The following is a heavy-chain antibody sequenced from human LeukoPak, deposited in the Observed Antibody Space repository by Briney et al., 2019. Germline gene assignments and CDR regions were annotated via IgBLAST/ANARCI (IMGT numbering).Heavy chain of an antibody. CDR3: ARVPRYYDFWSGYYYFWFDP. Sequence: MPSETLSLTCNVSGASFSGYYWSWIRQSPGKGLEWIGSIYYSGSTYYNPSLKSRVTISVDTSKNQFSLKLSSVTAADTAVYYCARVPRYYDFWSGYYYFWFDPWGQGTLVTVSS. V-gene: IGHV4-39*07. D-gene: IGHD3-3*01. J-gene: IGHJ5*02. CDR2: IYYSGST. CDR1: GASFSGYY.